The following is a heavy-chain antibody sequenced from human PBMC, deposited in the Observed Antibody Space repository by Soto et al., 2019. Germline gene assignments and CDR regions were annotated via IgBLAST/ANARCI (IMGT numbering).Heavy chain of an antibody. D-gene: IGHD6-19*01. J-gene: IGHJ5*02. V-gene: IGHV4-4*02. CDR1: GGSICSSKW. CDR2: IYHSGST. CDR3: ARGWNAVAVSSCFDP. Sequence: SEALSRTCAVSGGSICSSKWWRWVRQPPGKGMEWIGEIYHSGSTNYNPSLKSRVTISVDKSKNQFSLKLSSVTAADTAVYYFARGWNAVAVSSCFDPWGQGTLVTVYS.